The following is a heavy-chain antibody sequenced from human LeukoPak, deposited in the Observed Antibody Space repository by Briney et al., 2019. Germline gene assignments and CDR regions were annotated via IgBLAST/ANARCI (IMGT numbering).Heavy chain of an antibody. CDR3: ASSIVGATTAITLFDY. CDR2: IYYSGST. D-gene: IGHD1-26*01. CDR1: GGSFSGYY. Sequence: PSETLSLTCAVYGGSFSGYYWSWIRQPPGKGLEWIGYIYYSGSTYYNPSLKSRVTISVDTSKNQFSLKLSSVTAADTAVYYCASSIVGATTAITLFDYWGQGTLVTVSS. J-gene: IGHJ4*02. V-gene: IGHV4-30-4*08.